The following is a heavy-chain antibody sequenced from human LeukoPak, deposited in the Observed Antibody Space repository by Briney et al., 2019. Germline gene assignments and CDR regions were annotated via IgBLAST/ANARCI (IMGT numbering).Heavy chain of an antibody. J-gene: IGHJ6*03. D-gene: IGHD3-10*01. Sequence: SETLSLTCTVSGGSISSYYWSWIRQPAGKGLEWIGRIYTSGSTNYNPSLKSRVTMSVDTSKNQFSLKLSSVTAADTAVYYCARDRATMVRGVSYYYYMDVWGKGTTVTISS. CDR1: GGSISSYY. CDR3: ARDRATMVRGVSYYYYMDV. CDR2: IYTSGST. V-gene: IGHV4-4*07.